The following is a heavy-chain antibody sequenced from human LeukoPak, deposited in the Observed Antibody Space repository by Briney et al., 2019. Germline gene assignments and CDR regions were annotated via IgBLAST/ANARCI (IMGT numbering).Heavy chain of an antibody. CDR2: INHSGST. J-gene: IGHJ2*01. CDR3: ASVPSGNGLYYFDL. Sequence: SETLSLTFAVYGGSFSGYYWSWIRQPPGKGLEWIGEINHSGSTNYNPSLKSRVTISVDTSKNQFSLKLSSVTAADTAVYYCASVPSGNGLYYFDLWGRGTLVTVSS. V-gene: IGHV4-34*01. CDR1: GGSFSGYY. D-gene: IGHD5-12*01.